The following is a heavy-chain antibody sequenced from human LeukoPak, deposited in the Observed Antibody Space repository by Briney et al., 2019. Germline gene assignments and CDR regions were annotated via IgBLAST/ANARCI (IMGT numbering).Heavy chain of an antibody. CDR3: ARDLTDPPYYYYYIDV. CDR2: ITSSSTYI. J-gene: IGHJ6*03. V-gene: IGHV3-21*01. Sequence: GGSLRLSCAASGFTFSRYGMNWVRQAPGKGLEWVSSITSSSTYIYYADSVKGRFTISRDNAKNSLYVQMKRLRAEDTAVYYCARDLTDPPYYYYYIDVWGKGTTVTISS. CDR1: GFTFSRYG.